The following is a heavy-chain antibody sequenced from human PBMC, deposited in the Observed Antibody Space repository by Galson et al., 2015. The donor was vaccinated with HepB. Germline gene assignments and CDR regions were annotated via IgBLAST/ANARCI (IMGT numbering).Heavy chain of an antibody. D-gene: IGHD3-10*01. CDR1: GFTFSSYW. CDR3: ARVAPYYGSGSYHYCPDY. CDR2: INSDGSST. J-gene: IGHJ4*02. V-gene: IGHV3-74*01. Sequence: SLRLSCAASGFTFSSYWMHWVRQAPGKGLVWVSRINSDGSSTSYADSVKGRFTISRDNAKNTLYLQMNSLRAEDTAVYYCARVAPYYGSGSYHYCPDYWGQGTLVTVSS.